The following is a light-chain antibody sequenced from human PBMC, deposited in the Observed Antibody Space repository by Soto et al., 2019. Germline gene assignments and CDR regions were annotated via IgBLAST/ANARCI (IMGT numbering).Light chain of an antibody. CDR1: SSDVGGYNY. V-gene: IGLV2-14*01. J-gene: IGLJ2*01. Sequence: QSALTQPASVSGSPGQSITISCTGTSSDVGGYNYVSWYQQHPGKAPQLMIYDVSNRPSWVSNRFSGSKSGNTASLAISGLQAEDEADYYCSSYTSSSTYVVFGGGTKVTVL. CDR3: SSYTSSSTYVV. CDR2: DVS.